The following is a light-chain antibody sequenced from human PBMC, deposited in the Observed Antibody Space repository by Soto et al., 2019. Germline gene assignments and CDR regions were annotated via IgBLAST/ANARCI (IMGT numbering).Light chain of an antibody. CDR3: QQANSFPRT. CDR2: AAS. J-gene: IGKJ1*01. CDR1: QDVSSW. Sequence: DLQMTQSPSSVSASVGDRVTITCRASQDVSSWLAWYQQRPGKAPKLLIYAASSLQSGVPSRFSGSGSGTDFTLTISSLQPEDFATYYCQQANSFPRTFGQGTKVEIK. V-gene: IGKV1-12*01.